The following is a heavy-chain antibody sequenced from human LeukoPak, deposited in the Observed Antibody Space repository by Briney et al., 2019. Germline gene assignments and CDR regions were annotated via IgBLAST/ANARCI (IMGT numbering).Heavy chain of an antibody. J-gene: IGHJ4*02. V-gene: IGHV4-34*01. CDR1: GGSFSGYY. D-gene: IGHD4-17*01. CDR2: INHSGST. Sequence: PSETLSLTCAVYGGSFSGYYWSWIRQPPGKGLEWIGEINHSGSTNYNPSLKSRVTISVDTSKNQFSLKLSSVTAADTAVYYCARKRGDPSAGYIDYWGQGTLVTVSS. CDR3: ARKRGDPSAGYIDY.